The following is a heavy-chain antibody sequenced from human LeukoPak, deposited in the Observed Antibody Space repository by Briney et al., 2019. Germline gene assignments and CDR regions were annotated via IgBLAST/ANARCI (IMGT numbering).Heavy chain of an antibody. V-gene: IGHV1-46*01. Sequence: ASVKVSCKASGYTFSTYYMHWLRQAPGHGLQWMGIINPSGAGTSYAQKFQGRVTMTEDTSTDTAYMELSSLRSEDTAVYYCATEKAGQGQQQLAPDRPFQHWGQGTLVTVSS. CDR1: GYTFSTYY. J-gene: IGHJ1*01. CDR3: ATEKAGQGQQQLAPDRPFQH. D-gene: IGHD6-13*01. CDR2: INPSGAGT.